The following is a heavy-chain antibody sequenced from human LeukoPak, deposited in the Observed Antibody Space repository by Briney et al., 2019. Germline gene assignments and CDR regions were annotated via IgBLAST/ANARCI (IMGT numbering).Heavy chain of an antibody. Sequence: GGSLRLSCAASGFTFSSYAIHWVRQAPGKGLEWVAVLSYDGSNKYYADSVKGRFTISRDNSKDTLYLQMNSLRAEDTAVYYCARGLDYGSGSTLEGHWGQGTLVTVSS. J-gene: IGHJ4*02. CDR2: LSYDGSNK. V-gene: IGHV3-30*14. D-gene: IGHD3-10*01. CDR3: ARGLDYGSGSTLEGH. CDR1: GFTFSSYA.